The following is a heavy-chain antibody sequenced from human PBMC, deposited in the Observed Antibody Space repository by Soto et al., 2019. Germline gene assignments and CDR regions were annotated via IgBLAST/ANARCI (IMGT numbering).Heavy chain of an antibody. Sequence: PETLFLTCSVSGGSINTSYYYSGWIRQTPGKGLEWIADFYYGGSPYYNPSLESRVTISADASRNHFSLRLNSVTVTDSGVYYCVRRSDPYGDHFDYWGRGSLLTASS. CDR1: GGSINTSYYY. J-gene: IGHJ4*02. CDR3: VRRSDPYGDHFDY. D-gene: IGHD4-17*01. V-gene: IGHV4-39*02. CDR2: FYYGGSP.